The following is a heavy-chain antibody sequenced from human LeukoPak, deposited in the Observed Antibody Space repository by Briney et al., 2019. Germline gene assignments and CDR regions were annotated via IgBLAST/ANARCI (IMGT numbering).Heavy chain of an antibody. J-gene: IGHJ3*02. CDR3: AKDQEYGIAALDAFDI. CDR2: IKQDGSEK. CDR1: GFTFSSYW. V-gene: IGHV3-7*01. Sequence: PGGSLRLSCAASGFTFSSYWMSWVRQAPGKGLEWVANIKQDGSEKYYVDSVKGRFTISRDNAKNSLYLQMNSLRAEDTAVYYYAKDQEYGIAALDAFDIWGQGTMVTVSS. D-gene: IGHD6-25*01.